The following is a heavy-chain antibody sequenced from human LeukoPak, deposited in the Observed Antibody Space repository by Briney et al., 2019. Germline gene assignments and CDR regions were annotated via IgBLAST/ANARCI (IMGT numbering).Heavy chain of an antibody. Sequence: ASVKVSCKASGYTFTSYYMHWVRHAPGQGLEWMGWIIPNSGGTNYAQRFQGRVTMTRDTSISTAYMELSRLRSDDTAVYYCARDLHYSSSWYRAFDIWGQGTMVTVSS. J-gene: IGHJ3*02. V-gene: IGHV1-2*02. CDR3: ARDLHYSSSWYRAFDI. CDR1: GYTFTSYY. D-gene: IGHD6-13*01. CDR2: IIPNSGGT.